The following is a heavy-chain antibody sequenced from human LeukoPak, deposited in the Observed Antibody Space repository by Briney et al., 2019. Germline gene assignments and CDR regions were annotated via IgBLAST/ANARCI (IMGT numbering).Heavy chain of an antibody. D-gene: IGHD4-23*01. J-gene: IGHJ4*02. CDR3: ATHGNSY. V-gene: IGHV3-48*01. CDR1: GFTFSSYS. Sequence: TGGSLRVSCAASGFTFSSYSMNWVRQAPGTGLEWLSYIGSDSRITYYADSVRGRFTISRDNAKNSLYLQMNSLRAEDTAVYYCATHGNSYWGQGTLVTVSS. CDR2: IGSDSRIT.